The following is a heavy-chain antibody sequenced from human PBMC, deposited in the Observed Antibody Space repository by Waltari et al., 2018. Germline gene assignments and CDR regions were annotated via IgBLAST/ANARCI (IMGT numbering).Heavy chain of an antibody. D-gene: IGHD5-18*01. Sequence: DVQLVESGGGLVPPGGSLRLSCAASGSSVSTTHMSWVRQTPGKGLDWVSIIYPAGSTYNADSVVGRFTIYRDISQNTLHLQMNNLRPEDTAIYYCTTSRDEYTAMVFFDHWGQGTLVSVSS. CDR2: IYPAGST. CDR3: TTSRDEYTAMVFFDH. CDR1: GSSVSTTH. J-gene: IGHJ4*02. V-gene: IGHV3-66*02.